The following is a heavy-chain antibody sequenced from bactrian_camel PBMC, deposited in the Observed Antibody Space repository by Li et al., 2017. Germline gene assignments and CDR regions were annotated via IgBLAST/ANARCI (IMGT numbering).Heavy chain of an antibody. D-gene: IGHD1*01. V-gene: IGHV3-3*01. J-gene: IGHJ4*01. CDR3: AADPVVTCRTSVHYTLATMPDH. CDR2: FYQTDGDT. Sequence: VQLVESGGGSVQPGGSLKLSCVVSGNNSARKCLAWFRRAPGKEREAVASFYQTDGDTSYADSVKGRFTISQDDGLHSVSLQMSRLRPDDTATYYCAADPVVTCRTSVHYTLATMPDHWGQGTQVTVS. CDR1: GNNSARKC.